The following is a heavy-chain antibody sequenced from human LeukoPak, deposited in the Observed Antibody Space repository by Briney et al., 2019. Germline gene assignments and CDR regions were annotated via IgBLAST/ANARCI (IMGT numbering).Heavy chain of an antibody. Sequence: PSETLSLTCTVSGGSISSGDYYWSWIRQPPGKGLEWIGYIYYSGSTYYNPSLKSRVTISVDTSKNQSSLKLSSVTAADTAVYYCARGLGVSLFDYWGQGTLVTVSS. J-gene: IGHJ4*02. CDR1: GGSISSGDYY. D-gene: IGHD3-16*01. V-gene: IGHV4-30-4*01. CDR3: ARGLGVSLFDY. CDR2: IYYSGST.